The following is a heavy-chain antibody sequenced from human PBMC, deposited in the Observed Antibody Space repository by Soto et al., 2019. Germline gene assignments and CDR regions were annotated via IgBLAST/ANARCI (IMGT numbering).Heavy chain of an antibody. D-gene: IGHD2-2*01. Sequence: GGSLRLSCAASGFTVSNTGMHWVRQAPGKGLEWVAVIWYDGNTKFYADSVKGXXTXSXXXXXXXXXXXXXXXXXEEXXXXXXXXDXCFSCGSIPYLDYWGQGTLVTVSS. CDR2: IWYDGNTK. V-gene: IGHV3-33*01. J-gene: IGHJ4*02. CDR3: XXDXCFSCGSIPYLDY. CDR1: GFTVSNTG.